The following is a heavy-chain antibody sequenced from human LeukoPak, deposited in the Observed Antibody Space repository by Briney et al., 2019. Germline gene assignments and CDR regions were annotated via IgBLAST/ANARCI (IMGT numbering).Heavy chain of an antibody. CDR1: GGSISSSNYY. V-gene: IGHV4-39*01. CDR2: IYYSGST. J-gene: IGHJ4*02. CDR3: ARGQWLAN. D-gene: IGHD6-19*01. Sequence: SQTLSLTCSVSGGSISSSNYYWGWIRQPRGKGLEWIGNIYYSGSTYYNPSLKSRVTISIDTSKNQFSLKLSSVTAADTAVYYCARGQWLANWGQGTLVTVSS.